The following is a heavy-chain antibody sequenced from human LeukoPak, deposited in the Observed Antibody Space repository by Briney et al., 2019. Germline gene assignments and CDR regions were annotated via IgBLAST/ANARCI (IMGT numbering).Heavy chain of an antibody. V-gene: IGHV1-2*02. Sequence: ASVKVSCKTSGYTFTGYYMHWVRQAPGQGLEWLGRINLNTGDTNYAQKFQGRVTMTRDTSISTAYVELGRLRSDDTAVYYCARVAGIAVAGTADYWGQGTLVTVSS. CDR1: GYTFTGYY. CDR3: ARVAGIAVAGTADY. J-gene: IGHJ4*02. D-gene: IGHD6-19*01. CDR2: INLNTGDT.